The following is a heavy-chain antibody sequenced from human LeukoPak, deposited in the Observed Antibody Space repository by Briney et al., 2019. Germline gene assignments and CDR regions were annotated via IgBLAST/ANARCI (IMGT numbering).Heavy chain of an antibody. CDR2: INSDGSST. CDR1: GFTFSSYW. CDR3: AKAGLLWFGESWMDV. Sequence: PGGSLRLSCAASGFTFSSYWMHWVRQAPGKGLVWVSRINSDGSSTSYADSVKGRFTISRDNAKNTLYLQMNSLRAEDTAMYFCAKAGLLWFGESWMDVWGQGTTVTVSS. D-gene: IGHD3-10*01. V-gene: IGHV3-74*01. J-gene: IGHJ6*02.